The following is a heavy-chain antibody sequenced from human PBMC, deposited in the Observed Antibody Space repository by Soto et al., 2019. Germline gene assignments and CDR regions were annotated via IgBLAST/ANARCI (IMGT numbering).Heavy chain of an antibody. CDR2: IWYDGSNK. V-gene: IGHV3-33*01. CDR1: GFTFTTYG. J-gene: IGHJ4*02. Sequence: QVELVEWGGGVVQPGRSLRISCAASGFTFTTYGMHWVRQAPVKGLEWVAHIWYDGSNKYDADSVKGRCTISRDNSKGTVFLQMNSLRAEDTAVYYCARDGSMILTEWGQGTLVTVSS. CDR3: ARDGSMILTE. D-gene: IGHD3-22*01.